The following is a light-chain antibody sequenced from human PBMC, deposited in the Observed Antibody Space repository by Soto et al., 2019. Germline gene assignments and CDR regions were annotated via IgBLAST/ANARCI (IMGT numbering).Light chain of an antibody. CDR2: AAS. CDR3: QQSYSTPPFT. CDR1: QSISSY. V-gene: IGKV1-39*01. J-gene: IGKJ4*01. Sequence: DIQVTQKPSSLSASVGDRVTITCRASQSISSYLNWYQQKQGKAPKLLIYAASSLQSGGPSRCSGSGAGTDFILTISSLQHEDVATYYCQQSYSTPPFTFGGRGMV.